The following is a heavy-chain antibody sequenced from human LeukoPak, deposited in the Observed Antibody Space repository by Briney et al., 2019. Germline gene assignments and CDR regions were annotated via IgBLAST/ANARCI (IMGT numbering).Heavy chain of an antibody. CDR1: GGSISSSSYY. Sequence: SETLSLTCTVSGGSISSSSYYWGWIRQPPGKGLEWIGSIYYSGSTYYNPSLKSRVTISVDTSKNQFSLKLSSVTAADTAVYYCARGHDYYDPSGYRSTHFDFWGQGSLVTVSS. J-gene: IGHJ4*02. CDR2: IYYSGST. V-gene: IGHV4-39*07. D-gene: IGHD3-22*01. CDR3: ARGHDYYDPSGYRSTHFDF.